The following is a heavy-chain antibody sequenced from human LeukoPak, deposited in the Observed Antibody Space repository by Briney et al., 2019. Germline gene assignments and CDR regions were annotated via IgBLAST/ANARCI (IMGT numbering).Heavy chain of an antibody. Sequence: GETPHISRQGSGSTFTRYWIGCMRQVHGKGLEWMGTIYIGDSDTRYSPSFQGQVTISADKSISTGYLQWSSLKASGTAMYYCARSIVGATSGYWGQGTLVTVSS. D-gene: IGHD1-26*01. CDR2: IYIGDSDT. J-gene: IGHJ4*02. V-gene: IGHV5-51*01. CDR1: GSTFTRYW. CDR3: ARSIVGATSGY.